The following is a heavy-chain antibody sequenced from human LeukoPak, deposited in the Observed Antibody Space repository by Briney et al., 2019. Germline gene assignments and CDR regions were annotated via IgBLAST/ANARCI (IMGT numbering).Heavy chain of an antibody. CDR3: ARGTYSGYDSSFDY. Sequence: PGGSLRLSCTASGFTFSSYKMNWVRQAPGKGLEWVSSFTAYSGASIYYADSVRGRFTISRDNAKNSLYLQINSLRAEDTAVYYCARGTYSGYDSSFDYWGQGTLVTVSS. CDR2: FTAYSGASI. J-gene: IGHJ4*02. V-gene: IGHV3-21*01. D-gene: IGHD5-12*01. CDR1: GFTFSSYK.